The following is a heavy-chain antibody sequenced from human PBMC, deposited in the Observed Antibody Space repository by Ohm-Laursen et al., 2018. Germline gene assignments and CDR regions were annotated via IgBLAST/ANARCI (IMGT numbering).Heavy chain of an antibody. J-gene: IGHJ4*02. D-gene: IGHD3-3*01. CDR1: GFTFSSYG. CDR3: AKSHNEWLFVGIPADFDY. Sequence: SSLRLSCAASGFTFSSYGMHWVRQAPGKGLEWVAVISYDGSNKYYADSVKGRFTISRDNSKNTLYLQMNSLRAEDTAVYYCAKSHNEWLFVGIPADFDYWGQGTLVTVSS. V-gene: IGHV3-30*18. CDR2: ISYDGSNK.